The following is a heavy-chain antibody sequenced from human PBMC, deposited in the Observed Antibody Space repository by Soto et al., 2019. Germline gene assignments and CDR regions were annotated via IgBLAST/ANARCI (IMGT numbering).Heavy chain of an antibody. Sequence: GGSLRLSCAASGFMFNSYAMSWVRQAPGKGLEWVSTVSVSGGTTYYADSLKGRFTISRDNSKKTVYLQMNRLRADDTAIYYCAKGLYYYDSSGYRLFDYWGQGTLVTVSS. CDR1: GFMFNSYA. V-gene: IGHV3-23*01. D-gene: IGHD3-22*01. CDR3: AKGLYYYDSSGYRLFDY. J-gene: IGHJ4*02. CDR2: VSVSGGTT.